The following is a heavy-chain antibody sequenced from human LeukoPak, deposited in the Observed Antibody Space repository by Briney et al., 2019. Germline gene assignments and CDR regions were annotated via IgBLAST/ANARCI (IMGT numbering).Heavy chain of an antibody. Sequence: KPGGSLRLSCAASGFTFSSYSMNWVRQAPGKGLEWVSSISSSSSYIYYADSVKGRFIISRDNAKNSLYLQMNSLRAEDTAVYYCARLSCSSGWSWEFDPWGQGTLVTVSS. J-gene: IGHJ5*02. CDR2: ISSSSSYI. CDR1: GFTFSSYS. D-gene: IGHD6-19*01. CDR3: ARLSCSSGWSWEFDP. V-gene: IGHV3-21*01.